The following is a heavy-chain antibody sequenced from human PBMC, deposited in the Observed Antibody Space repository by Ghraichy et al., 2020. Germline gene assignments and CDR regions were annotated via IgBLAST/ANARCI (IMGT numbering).Heavy chain of an antibody. Sequence: SETLSLTCTVSGGSISSSSYYWGWIRQPPGKGLEWIGSIYYSGSTYYNPSLKSRVTISVDTSKNQFSLKLSSVTAADTAVYYCARQWYGSGSYPTDVWGQETTVTVSS. CDR1: GGSISSSSYY. D-gene: IGHD3-10*01. J-gene: IGHJ6*02. V-gene: IGHV4-39*01. CDR2: IYYSGST. CDR3: ARQWYGSGSYPTDV.